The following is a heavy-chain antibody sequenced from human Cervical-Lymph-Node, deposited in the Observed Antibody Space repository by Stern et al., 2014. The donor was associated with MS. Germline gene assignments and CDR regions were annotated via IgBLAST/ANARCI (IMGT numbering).Heavy chain of an antibody. CDR1: GFTFNSAW. CDR3: TARGYYYDDAGYSSFDY. J-gene: IGHJ4*02. V-gene: IGHV3-15*01. D-gene: IGHD3-22*01. Sequence: VQLVQSGGGLIKPGGSLRLSCAASGFTFNSAWMNWVRQAPGKGLEWVGRIKTRADGGTPDYAAPVKGRFTISRDDSKSTIYLQMNSMKAEDTAVYYCTARGYYYDDAGYSSFDYWGPGTLVTVSS. CDR2: IKTRADGGTP.